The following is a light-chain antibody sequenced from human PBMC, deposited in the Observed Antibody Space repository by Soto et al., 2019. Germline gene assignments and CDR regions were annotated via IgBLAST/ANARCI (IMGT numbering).Light chain of an antibody. CDR1: QSVSTY. V-gene: IGKV3-11*01. Sequence: EIVLTQSPGSLSLSLGERATLSCRASQSVSTYLAWDQQKPGQAPRLLIYDASNLATGIPARFSGSGSGTDFTLTISRLEPEDFAVYHCQQLYNWPRTFGQVTRLETK. J-gene: IGKJ5*01. CDR3: QQLYNWPRT. CDR2: DAS.